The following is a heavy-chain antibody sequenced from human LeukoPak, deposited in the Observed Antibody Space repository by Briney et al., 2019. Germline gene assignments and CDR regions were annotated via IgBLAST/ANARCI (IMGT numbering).Heavy chain of an antibody. CDR3: AKDWGRITMIVVVPMFDY. CDR1: VFTFSSYT. V-gene: IGHV3-23*01. Sequence: RGGSLRLFCAASVFTFSSYTMSWARHARGRGLELVIAISGSGGSTYYADSAKGRFTISRDNSKNTLYLQMNSLRAEDTALYYCAKDWGRITMIVVVPMFDYWGQGTLVTVSS. CDR2: ISGSGGST. J-gene: IGHJ4*02. D-gene: IGHD3-22*01.